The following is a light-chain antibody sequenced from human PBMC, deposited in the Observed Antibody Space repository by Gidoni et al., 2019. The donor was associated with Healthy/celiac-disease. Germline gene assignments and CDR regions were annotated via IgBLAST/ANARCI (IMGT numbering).Light chain of an antibody. V-gene: IGKV1-33*01. J-gene: IGKJ5*01. CDR3: QQYDNLLTT. CDR1: QDISNY. Sequence: DIQMTQSPSSLSASVGDRVTITCQASQDISNYLNWYQQKPGKAPKLLIYDASNLETGVPSRFSGSGSGTDFTFTISSLQPEDIATYYCQQYDNLLTTFXHXTRLEIK. CDR2: DAS.